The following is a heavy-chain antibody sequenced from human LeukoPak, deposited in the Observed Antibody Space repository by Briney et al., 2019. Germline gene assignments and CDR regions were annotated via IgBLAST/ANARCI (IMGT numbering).Heavy chain of an antibody. J-gene: IGHJ4*02. V-gene: IGHV1-18*01. CDR3: ARDAPSVAVAGGPDY. Sequence: GASVKVSCKASGYTFTSYGISWVRQAPGQGLEWMGWISVYNGNIHYAQKLQGRVTMTTATFMSTAYMELRSLKSDDTAIYYCARDAPSVAVAGGPDYWGQGTRVSVSS. D-gene: IGHD6-19*01. CDR1: GYTFTSYG. CDR2: ISVYNGNI.